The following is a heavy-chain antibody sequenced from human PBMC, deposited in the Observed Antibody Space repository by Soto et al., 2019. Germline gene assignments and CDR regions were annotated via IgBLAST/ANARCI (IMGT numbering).Heavy chain of an antibody. J-gene: IGHJ6*02. CDR3: ARWFELSLPAHYYGMDV. CDR1: GVSFRRYY. CDR2: ISNTGST. D-gene: IGHD3-10*01. V-gene: IGHV4-59*01. Sequence: PSETQTLTSNVSGVSFRRYYWSWMRQPPGKGLEWIAFISNTGSTNYNPSLKSRVSISVDTSKNQISLRLSSATAADTAVYYCARWFELSLPAHYYGMDVWGQGTTVTSP.